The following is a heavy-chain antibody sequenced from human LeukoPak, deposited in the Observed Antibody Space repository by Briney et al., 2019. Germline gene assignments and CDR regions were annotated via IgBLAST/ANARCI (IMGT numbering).Heavy chain of an antibody. J-gene: IGHJ4*02. CDR2: IYSGGST. Sequence: GGSLRLSCAASGFTVSSNYMSWVRQAPGEGLEWVSVIYSGGSTYYADSVKGRFTISRDNSKNTLYLQMNSLRAEDTAVYYCAGLYGDYGPYYFDYWGQGTLVTVSS. D-gene: IGHD4-17*01. V-gene: IGHV3-53*01. CDR1: GFTVSSNY. CDR3: AGLYGDYGPYYFDY.